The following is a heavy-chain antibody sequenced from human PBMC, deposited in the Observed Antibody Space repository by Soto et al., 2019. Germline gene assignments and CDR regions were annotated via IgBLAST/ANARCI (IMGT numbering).Heavy chain of an antibody. CDR1: GFTFSTYS. CDR2: IRDSGHST. D-gene: IGHD6-19*01. CDR3: ARVKAQILSSGWYGGDDI. J-gene: IGHJ3*02. V-gene: IGHV3-23*01. Sequence: EVQLLESGGGLVQPGGSLRLSCAASGFTFSTYSMTWVRQAPGKGLEWVSTIRDSGHSTHYADSVRGRFAISSDNSKNTLFLQMHSLRAEDTAVYYCARVKAQILSSGWYGGDDIWGQGTMVTVSS.